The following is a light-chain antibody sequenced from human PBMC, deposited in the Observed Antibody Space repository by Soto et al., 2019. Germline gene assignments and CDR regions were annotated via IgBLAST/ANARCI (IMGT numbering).Light chain of an antibody. CDR3: QQRSNWPPEIT. CDR1: QSVSNF. CDR2: AAS. Sequence: EIVLTQSPATLSLSPGERATLSCRASQSVSNFLAWYQQKPGQAPRLLIYAASNRATGIPARFSGSGSGTDFTLTISSLEPEDFAVYYCQQRSNWPPEITFGKGTRLEIK. J-gene: IGKJ5*01. V-gene: IGKV3-11*01.